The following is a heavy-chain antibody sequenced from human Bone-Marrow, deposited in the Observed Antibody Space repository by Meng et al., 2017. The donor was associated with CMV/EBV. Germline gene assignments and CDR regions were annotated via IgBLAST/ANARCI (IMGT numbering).Heavy chain of an antibody. CDR1: GGTFSSYT. D-gene: IGHD6-19*01. CDR3: ARVVSGSGWYGGDY. Sequence: SVKVSCKASGGTFSSYTITWVRQAPGQGLERVGRFIPIIDIADYAQKFQGRVTITADKSTSTAYMELTSLRSEDTAVYYCARVVSGSGWYGGDYWGQGTLVTVSS. V-gene: IGHV1-69*02. CDR2: FIPIIDIA. J-gene: IGHJ4*02.